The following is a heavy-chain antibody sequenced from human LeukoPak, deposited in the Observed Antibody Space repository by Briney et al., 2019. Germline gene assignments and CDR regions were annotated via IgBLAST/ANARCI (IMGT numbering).Heavy chain of an antibody. V-gene: IGHV3-23*01. D-gene: IGHD6-19*01. J-gene: IGHJ4*02. CDR3: AKVLAERGFSSGWPRGFEY. Sequence: GGSLRLSCGASGFTFSSYAMSWVRQAPGKGLEGVSAISGSGGSTYYADSVKGRFTISRDNSKNTLYLQTTSLRAEDPAVYYCAKVLAERGFSSGWPRGFEYWGQGTLVTVSS. CDR1: GFTFSSYA. CDR2: ISGSGGST.